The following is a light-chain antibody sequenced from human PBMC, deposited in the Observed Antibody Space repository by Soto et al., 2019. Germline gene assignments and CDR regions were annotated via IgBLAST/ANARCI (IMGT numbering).Light chain of an antibody. CDR2: GAS. V-gene: IGKV3-20*01. Sequence: EIVLTQSPGTLPLSPGERATLSCRASQSVSSNYLVWYQQKPGQAPRPHIYGASSKATGIPDRFSGTGYGKHSTLTIGDLEAEYFAVSYRRQYDSSPFTFGQGTNMEIK. CDR3: RQYDSSPFT. J-gene: IGKJ2*01. CDR1: QSVSSNY.